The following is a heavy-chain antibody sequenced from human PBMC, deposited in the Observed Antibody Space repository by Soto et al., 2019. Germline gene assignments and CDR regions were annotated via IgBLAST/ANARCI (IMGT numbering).Heavy chain of an antibody. CDR2: VTSSGFTI. CDR3: AREIDYSSGCFDY. V-gene: IGHV3-11*01. J-gene: IGHJ4*02. D-gene: IGHD6-19*01. Sequence: GGSLRLSCAASGFTFSDYYMSWIRQAPGKGLEWISYVTSSGFTIDYADSVKGRFTLSRDNAKNSLYLQMNSLRAEDTAVYYCAREIDYSSGCFDYWGQETLVTVSS. CDR1: GFTFSDYY.